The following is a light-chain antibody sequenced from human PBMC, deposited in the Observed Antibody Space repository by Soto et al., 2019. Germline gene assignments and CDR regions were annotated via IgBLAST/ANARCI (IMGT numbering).Light chain of an antibody. V-gene: IGKV1-5*01. Sequence: DIQMTQSPSTLSASVGDRVTITCRASQSISTWLAWYQKTPGKAPKLLIYDASSLESGVPSSFSGSGSGTEFTLTISSLQPDDFATYYCQQYNSYPWTFGQGTKVEIK. CDR3: QQYNSYPWT. CDR1: QSISTW. CDR2: DAS. J-gene: IGKJ1*01.